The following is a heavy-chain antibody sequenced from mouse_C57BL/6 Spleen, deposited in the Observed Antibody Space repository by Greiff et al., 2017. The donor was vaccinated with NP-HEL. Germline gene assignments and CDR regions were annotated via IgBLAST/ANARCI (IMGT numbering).Heavy chain of an antibody. V-gene: IGHV1-59*01. J-gene: IGHJ2*01. CDR1: GYTFTSYW. CDR3: ARGREYYFDY. CDR2: IDPSDSYT. Sequence: QVQLQQPGAELVRPGPSVKLSCKASGYTFTSYWMHWVKQRPGQGLEWIGVIDPSDSYTNYNQKFKGKATLTVDTSSSTAYMQLSSLTSEDSAVYYCARGREYYFDYWGQGTTLTVSS.